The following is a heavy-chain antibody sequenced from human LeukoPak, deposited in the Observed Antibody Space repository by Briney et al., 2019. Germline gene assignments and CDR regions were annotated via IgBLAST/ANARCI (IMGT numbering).Heavy chain of an antibody. J-gene: IGHJ4*02. CDR1: GYTFTGYY. Sequence: SLVKASCTASGYTFTGYYMHWVRQAPGQGLEWMGWINPNSGGTNYAQKFQGRVTMTRDTSISTAYMELSRLRSDDTAVYYCARGEGDIVVVVAATIDYWGQGTLVTASS. D-gene: IGHD2-15*01. CDR3: ARGEGDIVVVVAATIDY. CDR2: INPNSGGT. V-gene: IGHV1-2*02.